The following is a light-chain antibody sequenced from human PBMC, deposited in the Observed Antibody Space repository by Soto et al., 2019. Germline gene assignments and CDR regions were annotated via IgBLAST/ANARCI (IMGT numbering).Light chain of an antibody. Sequence: DIQITQSPSSVSASVGDRVTITCRASQTLSNYLTWFQQKTGKAPKVLMYGASTLQSGVPSRFSGSGSGAEFTLTISNLQPEDSATYYCQQSFSPLLTFGGGTKVDIK. J-gene: IGKJ4*01. CDR1: QTLSNY. CDR2: GAS. CDR3: QQSFSPLLT. V-gene: IGKV1-39*01.